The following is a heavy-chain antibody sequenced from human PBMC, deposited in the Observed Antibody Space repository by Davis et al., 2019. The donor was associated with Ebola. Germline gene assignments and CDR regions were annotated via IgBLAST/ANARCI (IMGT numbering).Heavy chain of an antibody. CDR3: ASPHQIRGRNYFDC. Sequence: PSETLSLTCAVYGGSFSDYYWSWIRQPPGKGLEWIGEINRRGRAYYNPSLKSRVTISVDTSKHQFSLELSSVTAADTAVYYCASPHQIRGRNYFDCWGQGTLVTVSS. V-gene: IGHV4-34*01. D-gene: IGHD3/OR15-3a*01. CDR2: INRRGRA. CDR1: GGSFSDYY. J-gene: IGHJ4*02.